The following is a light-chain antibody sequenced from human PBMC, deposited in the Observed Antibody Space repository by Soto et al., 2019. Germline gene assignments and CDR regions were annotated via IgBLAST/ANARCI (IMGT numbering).Light chain of an antibody. J-gene: IGLJ1*01. CDR1: SSNIGNNG. Sequence: QSVLTQPPSVSEAPRQRVTISCSGSSSNIGNNGVNWYQQFPGKAPKLVIYYDDLLPSGVSDRFSVSKSGTSASLAISGLQSEDEADYYCASWDDSLNDYVFGTGTKVTVL. CDR2: YDD. V-gene: IGLV1-36*01. CDR3: ASWDDSLNDYV.